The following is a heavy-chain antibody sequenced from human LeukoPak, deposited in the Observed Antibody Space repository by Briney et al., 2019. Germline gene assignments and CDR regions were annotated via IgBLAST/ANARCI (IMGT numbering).Heavy chain of an antibody. CDR3: ASPRNYDSSTFDI. D-gene: IGHD3-22*01. V-gene: IGHV3-9*01. CDR1: GFIFDEYA. J-gene: IGHJ3*02. CDR2: INWNSGNI. Sequence: GGSLRLSCAASGFIFDEYAMHWVRQVPGKGLEWVSGINWNSGNIAYADSVKGRFTISRDNAKNSLYLQMNSLRAEDTAVYYCASPRNYDSSTFDIWGQGTMVTVSS.